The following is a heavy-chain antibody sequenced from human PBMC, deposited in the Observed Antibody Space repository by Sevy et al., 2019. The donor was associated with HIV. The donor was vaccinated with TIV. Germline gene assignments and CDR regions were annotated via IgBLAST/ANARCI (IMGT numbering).Heavy chain of an antibody. J-gene: IGHJ4*02. CDR2: IYHSGST. Sequence: SETLTLTCAVSGGSISSGGYSWSWIRQPPGKGLEWIGYIYHSGSTYYNPSLKSRVTISVDRSKNQFSLKLSSVTAADTAVYYCARGYYYDSSGYYPPYFDYWGQGTLVTVSS. CDR1: GGSISSGGYS. D-gene: IGHD3-22*01. CDR3: ARGYYYDSSGYYPPYFDY. V-gene: IGHV4-30-2*01.